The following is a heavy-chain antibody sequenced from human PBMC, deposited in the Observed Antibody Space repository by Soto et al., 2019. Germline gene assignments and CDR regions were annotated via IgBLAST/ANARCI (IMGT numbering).Heavy chain of an antibody. V-gene: IGHV4-61*01. CDR3: ARYGDYVICFDF. CDR1: GGSVSSGSHY. CDR2: IYYIGST. J-gene: IGHJ4*02. Sequence: SETLSLTCTVSGGSVSSGSHYWSWIRQPPGKGLEWIANIYYIGSTNYNPSLKSRVTISVDTSKNQFSLKLSSVTAADTAVYFCARYGDYVICFDFWGQGTLVTVSS. D-gene: IGHD4-17*01.